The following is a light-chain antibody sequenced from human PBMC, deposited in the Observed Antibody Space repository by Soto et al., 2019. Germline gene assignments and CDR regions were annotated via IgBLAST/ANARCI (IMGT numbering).Light chain of an antibody. CDR1: SSNIGSNY. CDR2: RNN. V-gene: IGLV1-47*01. J-gene: IGLJ1*01. Sequence: QSALTQPPSASGTPGQRVTISCSGSSSNIGSNYVYWYQQLPGTAPKLLMYRNNKRPSGVPDRFSGSKSGTSASLAISGLRSEDEADYYCAAWDDSLSGSYVFGTGTKVT. CDR3: AAWDDSLSGSYV.